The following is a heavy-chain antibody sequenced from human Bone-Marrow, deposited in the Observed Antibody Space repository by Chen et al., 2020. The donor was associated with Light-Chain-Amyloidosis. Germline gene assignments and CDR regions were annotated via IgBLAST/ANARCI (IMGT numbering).Heavy chain of an antibody. CDR1: GFSFNDYA. Sequence: EVQLLESGGGLVRPGGSLRLSCAASGFSFNDYAMSWVRQAPGKGLEWVSDISDSGGNTNYADSVKGRFTISRDNSKNTLYLDMNSLRVDDTALYYCARDTYYYDNIDYYSWFDPWGQATLVTVSS. D-gene: IGHD3-22*01. J-gene: IGHJ5*02. CDR3: ARDTYYYDNIDYYSWFDP. CDR2: ISDSGGNT. V-gene: IGHV3-23*01.